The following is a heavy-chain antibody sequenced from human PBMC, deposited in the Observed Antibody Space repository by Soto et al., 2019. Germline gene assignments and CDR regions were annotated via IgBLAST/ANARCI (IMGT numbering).Heavy chain of an antibody. Sequence: QVQLVESGGGVVQPGRSLRLSCAASGFTFSSYAMHWVRQAPGKGLEWVAVISYDGSNKYYADSVKGRFTISRDNSKNTLYLQMNSLRAEDTAVYYCARAGRFEWELLFYDYWGQGTLVTVSS. V-gene: IGHV3-30-3*01. D-gene: IGHD1-26*01. CDR2: ISYDGSNK. CDR1: GFTFSSYA. J-gene: IGHJ4*02. CDR3: ARAGRFEWELLFYDY.